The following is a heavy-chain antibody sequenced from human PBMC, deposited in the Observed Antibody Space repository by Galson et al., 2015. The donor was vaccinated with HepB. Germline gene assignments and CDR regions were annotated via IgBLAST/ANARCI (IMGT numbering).Heavy chain of an antibody. J-gene: IGHJ5*02. CDR3: ANHIVLMVYAGLNWFDP. CDR2: IYYSGST. Sequence: ETLSLTCTVSGGSISSSSYYWGWIRQPPGKGLEWIGSIYYSGSTYYNPSLKSRVTISVDTSKNQFSLKLSSVTAADTAVYYCANHIVLMVYAGLNWFDPWGQGTLVTVSS. CDR1: GGSISSSSYY. V-gene: IGHV4-39*01. D-gene: IGHD2-8*01.